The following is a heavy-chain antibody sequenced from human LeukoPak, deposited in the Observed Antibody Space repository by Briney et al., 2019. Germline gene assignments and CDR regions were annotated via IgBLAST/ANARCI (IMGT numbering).Heavy chain of an antibody. CDR1: GYTFNSYG. CDR2: ISAYNGNT. J-gene: IGHJ5*02. V-gene: IGHV1-18*01. Sequence: ASVKVSCKASGYTFNSYGISWVRQAPGQGLEWMGWISAYNGNTNYAQKLQGRVTMTTDTSTSTAYMELRSLRSDDTAVYYCARVKGAQANNWFDPWGQGTLVTVSS. CDR3: ARVKGAQANNWFDP.